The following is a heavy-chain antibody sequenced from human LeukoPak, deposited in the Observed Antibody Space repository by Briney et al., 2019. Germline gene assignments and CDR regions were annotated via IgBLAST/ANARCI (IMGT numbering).Heavy chain of an antibody. D-gene: IGHD6-19*01. CDR1: GFTVSSNY. J-gene: IGHJ4*02. CDR2: IYSGGST. V-gene: IGHV3-53*01. Sequence: PGGSLRLSCAASGFTVSSNYMSWVRQAPPKGLEWVSVIYSGGSTYYAYSVKGRFTISRDNSKNTLYLQMNSLRGQDTAVFYCARGRGSSGWLYYFDYWGQGTLVTVSS. CDR3: ARGRGSSGWLYYFDY.